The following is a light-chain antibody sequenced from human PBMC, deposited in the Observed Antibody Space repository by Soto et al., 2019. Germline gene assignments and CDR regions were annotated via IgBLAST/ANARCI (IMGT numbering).Light chain of an antibody. CDR1: QSVPRNY. V-gene: IGKV3-20*01. CDR3: QQYGSSIT. J-gene: IGKJ5*01. Sequence: IVLTQSPGTLSLSPGERATLSCRARQSVPRNYLAWYQQKPGQAPRLLIYGTSSRATGIPDRFSGSGSGTDFTLTISRLEPEDFAVFYCQQYGSSITFGQGTRLEI. CDR2: GTS.